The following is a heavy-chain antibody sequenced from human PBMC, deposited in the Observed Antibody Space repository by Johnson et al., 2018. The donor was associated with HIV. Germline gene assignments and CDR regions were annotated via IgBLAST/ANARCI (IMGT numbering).Heavy chain of an antibody. Sequence: VQLVESGGVVVHPGGSLRLSCETSRFTFDDYAMHWVRQAPGKGLEWVSLINWDGDSTYYADSVKGRFTIPRDNSKNTLYLQMNSLRAEDTAVYYCARDPSLPHVSIAADAFDIWGQGTMVTVSS. CDR2: INWDGDST. J-gene: IGHJ3*02. CDR1: RFTFDDYA. CDR3: ARDPSLPHVSIAADAFDI. V-gene: IGHV3-43D*03. D-gene: IGHD2-21*01.